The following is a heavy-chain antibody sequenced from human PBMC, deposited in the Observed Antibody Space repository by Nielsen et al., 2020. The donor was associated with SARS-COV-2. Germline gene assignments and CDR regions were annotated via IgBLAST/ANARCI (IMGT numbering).Heavy chain of an antibody. CDR3: ARESSDSSGYYLDY. V-gene: IGHV3-7*05. CDR2: IRPGGNDK. D-gene: IGHD3-22*01. J-gene: IGHJ4*02. Sequence: GESLKISCAASGFSFSDYGMNWVRRAPGKGLEWVANIRPGGNDKYYVDSVKGRFTVSRDNAKNSLYLQMNSLRPEDTAMYYCARESSDSSGYYLDYWGQGTLVTVSS. CDR1: GFSFSDYG.